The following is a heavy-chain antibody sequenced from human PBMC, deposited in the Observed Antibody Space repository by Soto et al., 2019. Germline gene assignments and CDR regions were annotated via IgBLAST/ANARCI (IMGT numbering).Heavy chain of an antibody. D-gene: IGHD5-12*01. CDR1: GFSLTNIRMG. J-gene: IGHJ4*02. Sequence: QVTLKESGPVLVKPTETLTLTCTVSGFSLTNIRMGVSWIRQPPGKALEWLAHIFSNDEKSYSTSLESRLTISKDTSKSQVVLTMTNMDPMDTATYYCARTTITSFLFDSWGQGTLVTVSS. V-gene: IGHV2-26*01. CDR2: IFSNDEK. CDR3: ARTTITSFLFDS.